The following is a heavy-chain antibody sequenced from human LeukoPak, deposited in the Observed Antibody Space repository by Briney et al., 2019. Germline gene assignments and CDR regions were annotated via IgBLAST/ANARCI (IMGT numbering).Heavy chain of an antibody. D-gene: IGHD5-24*01. V-gene: IGHV3-30*18. CDR3: AKDDGDGYNYFDY. CDR2: ISYDGSNK. J-gene: IGHJ4*02. CDR1: GFTFRSHA. Sequence: GTSLRLSCATSGFTFRSHAMHWVRQAPGKGLEWVAVISYDGSNKYYADSVKGRFTISRDNSKNTLYLQMNSLRAEDTAVYYCAKDDGDGYNYFDYWGQGTLVTVSS.